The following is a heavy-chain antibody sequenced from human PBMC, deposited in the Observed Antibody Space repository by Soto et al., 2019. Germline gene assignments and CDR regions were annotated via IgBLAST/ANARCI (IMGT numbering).Heavy chain of an antibody. D-gene: IGHD3-10*01. Sequence: PGGSLRLSCAASGFTFSSYGMHWVRQAPGKGLEWVAVISYDGSNKYYADSVQVRFTISRDNSKNTLYLQMNSLRAEDTAVYYGPKDLSGTDFPGVPLDIVWGQGTTVTVSS. CDR3: PKDLSGTDFPGVPLDIV. V-gene: IGHV3-30*18. CDR1: GFTFSSYG. J-gene: IGHJ6*02. CDR2: ISYDGSNK.